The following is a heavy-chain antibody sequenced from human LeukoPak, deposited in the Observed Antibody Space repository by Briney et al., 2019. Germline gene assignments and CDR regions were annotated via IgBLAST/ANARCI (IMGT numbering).Heavy chain of an antibody. J-gene: IGHJ4*02. CDR3: ARASYGSYFDY. D-gene: IGHD3-10*01. CDR1: GFTFSSYP. V-gene: IGHV3-30-3*01. Sequence: PGRSLRLSCAASGFTFSSYPIHWVRQAPGKGLEWVTVISYDGTNKDYADFVKGRFTISRDNSKNALYLQMNSLRVEDTAVYYCARASYGSYFDYWGQGTLVTVSS. CDR2: ISYDGTNK.